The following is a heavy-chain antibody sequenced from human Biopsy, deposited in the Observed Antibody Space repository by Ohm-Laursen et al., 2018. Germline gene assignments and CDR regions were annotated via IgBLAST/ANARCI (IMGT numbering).Heavy chain of an antibody. V-gene: IGHV4-59*08. Sequence: SVTLSFTCTVSGPCLSNLYWRRMRQPSGKGLVWIGNISHTGYTCSNSSLKRRVTISLDTSRKHFLQRVTSLAAADTAVYYGARGSNEYGGLYFPHWGQGTLVTVSS. J-gene: IGHJ1*01. CDR3: ARGSNEYGGLYFPH. D-gene: IGHD4-23*01. CDR1: GPCLSNLY. CDR2: ISHTGYT.